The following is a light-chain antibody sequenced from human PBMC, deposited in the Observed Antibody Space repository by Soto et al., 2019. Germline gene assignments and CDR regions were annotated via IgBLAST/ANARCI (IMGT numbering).Light chain of an antibody. CDR2: GAS. CDR3: HQYGSSPPYT. CDR1: QSVSSSY. V-gene: IGKV3-20*01. Sequence: EIVLTQSPGTLSLSPGERATLSCRASQSVSSSYLAWYQQKPGQAPRLLIYGASSRATGIPDRFSGSVSGTDFTLTISRLEPEDLAVYYCHQYGSSPPYTFGQGTKLEIK. J-gene: IGKJ2*01.